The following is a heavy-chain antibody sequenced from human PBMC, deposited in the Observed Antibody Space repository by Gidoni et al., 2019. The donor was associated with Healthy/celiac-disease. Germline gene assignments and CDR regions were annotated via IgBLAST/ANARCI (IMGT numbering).Heavy chain of an antibody. CDR2: ISYDGSNK. CDR3: ATLQGYSYGLFDY. D-gene: IGHD5-18*01. V-gene: IGHV3-30*03. Sequence: QVQLVESGGGVVQPGRSLRLSCAASGFTFSSYGMHWVRQAPGKGLEWVAVISYDGSNKYYADSVKGRFTISRDNSKNTLYLQMNSLRAEDTAVYYCATLQGYSYGLFDYWGQGTLVTVSS. J-gene: IGHJ4*02. CDR1: GFTFSSYG.